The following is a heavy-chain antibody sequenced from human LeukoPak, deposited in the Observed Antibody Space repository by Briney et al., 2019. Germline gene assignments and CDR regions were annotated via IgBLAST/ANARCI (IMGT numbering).Heavy chain of an antibody. CDR2: IYHSGRT. V-gene: IGHV4-31*03. CDR1: GDSISSGGYY. Sequence: SETLSLTCTVSGDSISSGGYYWSWIRQHPGKGLEWIGYIYHSGRTHYNPSLKSRITISVDTSENQFSLKLSSVTAADTAVYYCARGPGYYDSRHFDYWGQGTLVTVSS. CDR3: ARGPGYYDSRHFDY. D-gene: IGHD3-22*01. J-gene: IGHJ4*02.